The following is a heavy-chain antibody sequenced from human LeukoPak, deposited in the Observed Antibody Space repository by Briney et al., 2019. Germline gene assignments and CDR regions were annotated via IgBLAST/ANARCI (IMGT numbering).Heavy chain of an antibody. D-gene: IGHD1-26*01. J-gene: IGHJ4*02. V-gene: IGHV4-34*01. CDR3: ARGRGSGGYD. CDR1: GGSFSGYY. CDR2: INHSGST. Sequence: SETLSLTCAVYGGSFSGYYWSWIRQPPGKGLEWIGEINHSGSTNYNPSLKSRVTISVDTSKNQFSLKLSSVTAADTAVYYCARGRGSGGYDWGQGTLVTVSS.